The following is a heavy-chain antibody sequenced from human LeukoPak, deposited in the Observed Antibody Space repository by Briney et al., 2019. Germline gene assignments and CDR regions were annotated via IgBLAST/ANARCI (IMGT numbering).Heavy chain of an antibody. Sequence: ASVKVSCKASGYTFTGYYMHWVRQATGQGLEWMGWMNPNSGNTGYAQKFQGRVTMTRNTSISTAYMELSSLRSEDTAVYYCARSTITMIRGAHWGLGYWGQGTLVTVSS. V-gene: IGHV1-8*02. CDR1: GYTFTGYY. J-gene: IGHJ4*02. CDR2: MNPNSGNT. CDR3: ARSTITMIRGAHWGLGY. D-gene: IGHD3-10*01.